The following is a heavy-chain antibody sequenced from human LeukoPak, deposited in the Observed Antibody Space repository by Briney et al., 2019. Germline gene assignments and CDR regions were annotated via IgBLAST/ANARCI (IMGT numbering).Heavy chain of an antibody. V-gene: IGHV3-21*01. CDR1: GFTFSRYT. J-gene: IGHJ4*02. CDR2: ISRSGSSK. Sequence: GGSLRLSCADSGFTFSRYTMSWVRQAPGKGLEWVSSISRSGSSKYSTDSLEGRVTISRDNTQNSLYLQMNILRAEDTAVYYCARDFYGDLYFDSWGQGTLVTVSS. D-gene: IGHD4-17*01. CDR3: ARDFYGDLYFDS.